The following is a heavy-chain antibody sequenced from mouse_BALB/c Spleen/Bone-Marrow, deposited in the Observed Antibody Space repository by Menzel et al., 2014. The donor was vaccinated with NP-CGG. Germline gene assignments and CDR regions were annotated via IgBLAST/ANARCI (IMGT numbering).Heavy chain of an antibody. D-gene: IGHD1-1*01. CDR2: INPSNGRT. CDR1: GYTFTSYW. CDR3: APYYYGSSYGFYWYFDA. V-gene: IGHV1S81*02. Sequence: QVQLQQSGAELVKPGASVKLSCKASGYTFTSYWMHWVKQRPGQGLEWIGEINPSNGRTNYNEKFKSKATLTVDKSSSTAYMQLSSLTSEDSAVYYCAPYYYGSSYGFYWYFDAWGAGTTVTVSS. J-gene: IGHJ1*01.